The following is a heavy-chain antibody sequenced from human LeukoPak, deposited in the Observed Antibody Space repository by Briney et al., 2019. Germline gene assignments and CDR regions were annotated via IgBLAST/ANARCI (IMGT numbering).Heavy chain of an antibody. CDR3: AREPRWYYYDSASYYFDY. D-gene: IGHD3-22*01. CDR1: GGSISSYY. J-gene: IGHJ4*02. V-gene: IGHV4-4*07. CDR2: IYTSGST. Sequence: SETLSLTCTVSGGSISSYYWSWIRQPAGKGLEWIGRIYTSGSTNYNPSLKSRVTMSVDTSKNQFSLKLSSVTAADTAVYYCAREPRWYYYDSASYYFDYWGQGTLVNVSS.